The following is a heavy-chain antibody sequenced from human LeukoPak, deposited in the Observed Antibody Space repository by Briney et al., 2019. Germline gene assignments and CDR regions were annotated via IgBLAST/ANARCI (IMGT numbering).Heavy chain of an antibody. J-gene: IGHJ4*02. CDR1: GFTFSTYT. CDR2: ISYDGSLK. V-gene: IGHV3-30*04. D-gene: IGHD3-10*01. CDR3: ARGDYYGSGSYWYYFDY. Sequence: GGSLRLSCAASGFTFSTYTMHWVRQAPGKGLEWVAVISYDGSLKYYADSAKGRFTISRDNSKNTVFLQMNSLRAEDTAVYYCARGDYYGSGSYWYYFDYWGQGTLVTVSS.